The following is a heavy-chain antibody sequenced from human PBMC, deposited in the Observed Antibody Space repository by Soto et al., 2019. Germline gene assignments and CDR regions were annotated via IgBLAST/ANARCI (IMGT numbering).Heavy chain of an antibody. CDR1: GGSMTTYY. Sequence: SETLSLTCTVSGGSMTTYYWSWIRQPPGKGLEWIGFIYYSGSTNYNPSFRSRFTISVDTSKNQFSLKLSSVTAADTAIYYCARVACSYSYSFPGFFDPWGQGTLVTVS. D-gene: IGHD5-18*01. CDR2: IYYSGST. CDR3: ARVACSYSYSFPGFFDP. J-gene: IGHJ5*02. V-gene: IGHV4-59*01.